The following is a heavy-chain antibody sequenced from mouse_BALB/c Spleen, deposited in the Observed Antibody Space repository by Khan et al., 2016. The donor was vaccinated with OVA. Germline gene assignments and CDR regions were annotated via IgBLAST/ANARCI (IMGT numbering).Heavy chain of an antibody. V-gene: IGHV1-7*01. CDR3: ARRLPPYYYAMDY. D-gene: IGHD3-2*02. J-gene: IGHJ4*01. CDR1: GYTFTNYW. Sequence: QVQLKESGAELAKPGASVKMSCKASGYTFTNYWMHWVKQRLGRGLEWIGYINPSTYYTEYNQMFKDKATLTADKSSSTAYIQLRSLTSEDTAVYYCARRLPPYYYAMDYWGQGTSVTVSS. CDR2: INPSTYYT.